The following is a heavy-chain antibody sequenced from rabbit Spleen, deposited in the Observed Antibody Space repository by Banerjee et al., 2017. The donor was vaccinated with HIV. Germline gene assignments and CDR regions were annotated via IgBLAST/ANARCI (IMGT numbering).Heavy chain of an antibody. V-gene: IGHV1S45*01. CDR3: ARGSATMTMVITGYYLNL. CDR1: GFSFSSTYW. D-gene: IGHD2-1*01. J-gene: IGHJ4*01. CDR2: IDVGRTGRT. Sequence: QEQLVESGGGLVQPTGSLTLTCKASGFSFSSTYWICWVRQAPGKGLEWITCIDVGRTGRTYYASWAKGRFTISRTSSTTVTLQMTSLTVADTATYFCARGSATMTMVITGYYLNLWGQGTLVTVS.